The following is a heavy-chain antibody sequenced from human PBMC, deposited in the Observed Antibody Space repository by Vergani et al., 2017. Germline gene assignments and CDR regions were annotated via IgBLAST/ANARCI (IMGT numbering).Heavy chain of an antibody. CDR3: AREEGMATIRFDY. CDR1: GFTFSSYA. CDR2: ISYDGSNK. D-gene: IGHD5-24*01. V-gene: IGHV3-30-3*01. Sequence: QVQLVESGGGVVQPGRSLRLSCAASGFTFSSYAMHWVRQAPGKGLEWVAVISYDGSNKYYADSVKGRFTISRDNSKNTLYLQMNSLRAEDTAVYYCAREEGMATIRFDYWGQGTLVTVSS. J-gene: IGHJ4*02.